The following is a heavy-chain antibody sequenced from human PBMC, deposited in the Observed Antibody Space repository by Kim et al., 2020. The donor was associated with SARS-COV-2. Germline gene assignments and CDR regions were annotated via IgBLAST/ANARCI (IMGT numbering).Heavy chain of an antibody. D-gene: IGHD2-2*02. CDR1: GYTFTSYG. J-gene: IGHJ6*02. V-gene: IGHV1-18*01. CDR2: ISAYNGNT. Sequence: ASVKVSCKASGYTFTSYGISWVRQAPGQVLEWMGWISAYNGNTNYAQKLQGRVTMTTDTSTSTAYMELRSLRSDDTAVYYCARDLYCSSTSCYITPYYYGMDVWGQGTTVTVSS. CDR3: ARDLYCSSTSCYITPYYYGMDV.